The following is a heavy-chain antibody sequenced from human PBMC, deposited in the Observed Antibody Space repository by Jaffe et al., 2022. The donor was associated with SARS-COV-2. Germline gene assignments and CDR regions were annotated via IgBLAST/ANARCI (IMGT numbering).Heavy chain of an antibody. CDR3: ALAARDEIEVAATPLMV. CDR2: ISYDGGYD. D-gene: IGHD6-19*01. V-gene: IGHV3-30*03. J-gene: IGHJ4*02. CDR1: GFTFSNFA. Sequence: QVQLVESGGGVVQPGRSLRLSCAASGFTFSNFAMHWVRQAPGKGLEWVAVISYDGGYDHYADSVKGRFTVSRDNSKSTVSLEMNRLRLEDTAFYYCALAARDEIEVAATPLMVWGQGTPVTVSS.